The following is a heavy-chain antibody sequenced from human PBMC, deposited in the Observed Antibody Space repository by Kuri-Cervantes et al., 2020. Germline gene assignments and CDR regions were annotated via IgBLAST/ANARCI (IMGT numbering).Heavy chain of an antibody. V-gene: IGHV3-9*01. J-gene: IGHJ4*02. CDR3: AKDYDSSGYYYFDY. Sequence: LSLTCAASGFTFSSYSMNWVRQAPGKGLEWVSGISWNSGSIGYADSVKGRFTISRDNAKNSLYLQMNSLRAEDTALYYCAKDYDSSGYYYFDYWGQGTLVTVSS. CDR2: ISWNSGSI. D-gene: IGHD3-22*01. CDR1: GFTFSSYS.